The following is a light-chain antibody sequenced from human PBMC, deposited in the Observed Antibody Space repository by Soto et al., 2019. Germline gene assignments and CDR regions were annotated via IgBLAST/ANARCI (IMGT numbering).Light chain of an antibody. V-gene: IGKV3-20*01. CDR3: QQYGKSLLT. CDR1: QSVSSSY. CDR2: GAS. J-gene: IGKJ4*01. Sequence: EIVLTQSPGTLSFSPGERATLSCRASQSVSSSYLAWYQQKVGQAPRLLIYGASSRATGIPDRFSGGGSGTDFTLTISRLEPEDFAVYYCQQYGKSLLTFGGGTKVEIQ.